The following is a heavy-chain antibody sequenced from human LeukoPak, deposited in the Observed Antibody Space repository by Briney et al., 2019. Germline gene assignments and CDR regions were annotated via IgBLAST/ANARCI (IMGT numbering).Heavy chain of an antibody. CDR2: IYYSGST. V-gene: IGHV4-39*01. CDR3: ARHHTRDTAMASLFDS. Sequence: SETLSLTRTVSGGSISSRSYYWGWVRQPPGKGLEWIGSIYYSGSTYYNPSLKSRVTISVDTSKNQFSLKLSSVTAADTAVYYCARHHTRDTAMASLFDSWGQGTLVTVSS. D-gene: IGHD5-18*01. J-gene: IGHJ4*02. CDR1: GGSISSRSYY.